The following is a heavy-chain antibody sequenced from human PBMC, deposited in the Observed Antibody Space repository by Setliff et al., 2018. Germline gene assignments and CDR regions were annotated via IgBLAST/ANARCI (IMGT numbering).Heavy chain of an antibody. CDR2: ISTSSGTR. D-gene: IGHD6-13*01. CDR3: AKRGDSSSWLEY. CDR1: GFSFSNYG. J-gene: IGHJ4*02. V-gene: IGHV3-48*01. Sequence: PGGSLRLSCVVSGFSFSNYGMTWVRQAPGKGLEWISYISTSSGTRYYADSVKGRCTISRDNANQSLYLQMNSLRAEDTAVYYCAKRGDSSSWLEYWGQGTLVTVSS.